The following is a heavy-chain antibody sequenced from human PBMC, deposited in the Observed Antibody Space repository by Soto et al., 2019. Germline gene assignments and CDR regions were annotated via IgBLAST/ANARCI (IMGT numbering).Heavy chain of an antibody. CDR2: IYHSGST. CDR3: ARSKVGYCSGGSCYPGWFDP. D-gene: IGHD2-15*01. J-gene: IGHJ5*02. V-gene: IGHV4-30-2*01. CDR1: GGSISSGGYS. Sequence: SETLSLTCAVSGGSISSGGYSWSWIRQPPGKGLEWIGYIYHSGSTYYNPSLKSRVTISVDRSKNQSSLKLSSVTAADTAVYYCARSKVGYCSGGSCYPGWFDPWGQGTLVTAPQ.